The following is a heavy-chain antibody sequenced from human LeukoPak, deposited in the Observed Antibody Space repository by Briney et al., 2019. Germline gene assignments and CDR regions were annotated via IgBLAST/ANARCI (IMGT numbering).Heavy chain of an antibody. CDR1: GFSFNRRG. CDR3: ARAAVGATYFDY. Sequence: GESLRLSCATSGFSFNRRGMNWVRHPPGKGLEWVSYISPGSGTIYYAESVKGRFTVSRDDAKNSLYLQMNTLRAEDTAVYYCARAAVGATYFDYWGQGTLVTVSS. V-gene: IGHV3-48*04. CDR2: ISPGSGTI. J-gene: IGHJ4*02. D-gene: IGHD1-26*01.